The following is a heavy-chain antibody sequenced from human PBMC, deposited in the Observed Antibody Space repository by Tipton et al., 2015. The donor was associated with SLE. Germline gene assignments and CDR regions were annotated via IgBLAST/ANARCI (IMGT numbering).Heavy chain of an antibody. CDR1: GGSFSGYY. V-gene: IGHV4-34*01. J-gene: IGHJ6*02. CDR3: ARPYISNWYYYYGMDV. Sequence: TLSLTCAVYGGSFSGYYWSWIRQPPGKGLEWIGGINHSGSTNYNPSLKSRVTISVDTSKNQFSLKLSSVTAADTAVYYCARPYISNWYYYYGMDVWGQGTTVTVSS. D-gene: IGHD4-11*01. CDR2: INHSGST.